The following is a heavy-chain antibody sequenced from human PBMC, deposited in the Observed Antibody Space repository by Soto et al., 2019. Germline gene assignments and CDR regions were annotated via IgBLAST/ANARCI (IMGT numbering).Heavy chain of an antibody. CDR3: ARDRGAYYYGSGPTVYYYGMDV. CDR2: ISGSGGST. J-gene: IGHJ6*02. CDR1: GFTFSSYA. Sequence: PGGSLRLSCAASGFTFSSYAMSWVRQAPGKGLEWVSAISGSGGSTYYADSVKGRFTISRDNSKNTLYLQMNSLRAEDTAVYYCARDRGAYYYGSGPTVYYYGMDVWGQGTTVTVSS. D-gene: IGHD3-10*01. V-gene: IGHV3-23*01.